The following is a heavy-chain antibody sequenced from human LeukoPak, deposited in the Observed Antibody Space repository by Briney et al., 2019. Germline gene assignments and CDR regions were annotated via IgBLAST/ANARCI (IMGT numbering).Heavy chain of an antibody. CDR2: IYYSGST. Sequence: SETLSLTCTVSGGSISSSSYYWGWIRQPPGKGLEWIGSIYYSGSTYYNPSLKSRVTISVDTSKNQFSLKLSSVTAADTAVYYCARDRFGEFNDWGQGTLVTVSS. D-gene: IGHD3-10*01. CDR1: GGSISSSSYY. V-gene: IGHV4-39*07. J-gene: IGHJ1*01. CDR3: ARDRFGEFND.